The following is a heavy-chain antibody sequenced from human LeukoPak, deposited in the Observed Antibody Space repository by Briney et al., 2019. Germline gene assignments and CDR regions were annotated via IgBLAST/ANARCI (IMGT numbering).Heavy chain of an antibody. V-gene: IGHV1-2*02. D-gene: IGHD6-13*01. CDR2: INPNSGGT. Sequence: GASVKVSCKASGYTFTGYYMHWVRLAPGQGLEWMGWINPNSGGTNYAQKFQGRVTMTRDTSISTAYMELSRLRSDDTAVYYCARADPAVSSSWYLHYAFDIWGQGTMVTVSS. J-gene: IGHJ3*02. CDR1: GYTFTGYY. CDR3: ARADPAVSSSWYLHYAFDI.